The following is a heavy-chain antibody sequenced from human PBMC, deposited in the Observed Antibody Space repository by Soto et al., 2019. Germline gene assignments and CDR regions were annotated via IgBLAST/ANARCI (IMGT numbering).Heavy chain of an antibody. Sequence: SLRLSFSASGFTVSGNYMSLVRQAPGKGLEWVSTLYSGGSTYYADSVKGRFTISRDNSKNTLYLQMESLRVEDTAMYYCAGSGTYYLFDYWGQGTLVTVS. CDR1: GFTVSGNY. J-gene: IGHJ4*02. V-gene: IGHV3-66*01. D-gene: IGHD1-26*01. CDR2: LYSGGST. CDR3: AGSGTYYLFDY.